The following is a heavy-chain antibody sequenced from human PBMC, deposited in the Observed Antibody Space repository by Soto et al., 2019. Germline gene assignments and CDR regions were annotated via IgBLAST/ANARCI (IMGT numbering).Heavy chain of an antibody. V-gene: IGHV4-34*01. CDR1: VGSFSGYY. Sequence: ETLSLTCAVYVGSFSGYYWSWIRQPPGKGLEWIGEINHSGSTNYNPSLKSRVTISVDTSKNQFSLKLSSVTAADTAVYYCARGHSYYDSSGYRLFDYWGQGTLVTVSS. CDR2: INHSGST. J-gene: IGHJ4*02. D-gene: IGHD3-22*01. CDR3: ARGHSYYDSSGYRLFDY.